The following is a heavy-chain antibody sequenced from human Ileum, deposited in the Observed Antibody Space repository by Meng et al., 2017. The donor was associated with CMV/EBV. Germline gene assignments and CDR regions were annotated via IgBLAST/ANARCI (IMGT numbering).Heavy chain of an antibody. V-gene: IGHV3-11*04. D-gene: IGHD2-15*01. J-gene: IGHJ5*02. Sequence: GGSLRLSCTASGFTFSDYYMSWIRQAPGKGLEIVSYISDSGSGTKYVDSVKGRFTISRDNAKNSLYLQMNSLRVEDTALYYCARHTRIPTSWGQGNLVNGAS. CDR3: ARHTRIPTS. CDR2: ISDSGSGT. CDR1: GFTFSDYY.